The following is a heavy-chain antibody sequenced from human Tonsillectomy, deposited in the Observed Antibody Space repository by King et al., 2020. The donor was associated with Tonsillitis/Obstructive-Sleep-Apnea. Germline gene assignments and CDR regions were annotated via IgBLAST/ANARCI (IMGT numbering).Heavy chain of an antibody. V-gene: IGHV7-4-1*02. CDR1: GYTFSSYA. J-gene: IGHJ4*02. Sequence: QLVQSGSELKKPGASVKVSCKASGYTFSSYAMNWVRQAPGQGLEWMGWINTNTENPTYAQGFTGRFVFSLYTSVSTAYLQINGLKAEDTALYYCARDPRVAVAGSFDYWGQGTLVTVSS. CDR2: INTNTENP. D-gene: IGHD6-19*01. CDR3: ARDPRVAVAGSFDY.